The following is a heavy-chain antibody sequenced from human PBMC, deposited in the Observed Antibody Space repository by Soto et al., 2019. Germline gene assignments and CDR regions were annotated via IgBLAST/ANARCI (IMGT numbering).Heavy chain of an antibody. V-gene: IGHV4-39*01. J-gene: IGHJ6*01. CDR3: ATNYAYYYYYGMDV. CDR2: IYYRRST. D-gene: IGHD4-4*01. CDR1: GGSIGSRSYY. Sequence: PSETLSLTCTVSGGSIGSRSYYWGWIRHPPGNGLEWMGSIYYRRSTHYNPSLKSRVTISVDTSKRQFSLKLSPVTAADTAVYYCATNYAYYYYYGMDVWGQGTTVTVSS.